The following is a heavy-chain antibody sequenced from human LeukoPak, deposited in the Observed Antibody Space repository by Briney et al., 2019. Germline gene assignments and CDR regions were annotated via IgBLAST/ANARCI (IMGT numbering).Heavy chain of an antibody. CDR2: INHIGAT. V-gene: IGHV4-34*01. CDR3: ARARETVGIEY. D-gene: IGHD1-26*01. Sequence: SETLSLTCAVYGESFSGYYWTWIRQPPGKGLEWIAEINHIGATNYNPSLKSRVTISADTSKNQFSLKMNSVTAADTAVYYCARARETVGIEYWGQGTLVTVSS. J-gene: IGHJ4*02. CDR1: GESFSGYY.